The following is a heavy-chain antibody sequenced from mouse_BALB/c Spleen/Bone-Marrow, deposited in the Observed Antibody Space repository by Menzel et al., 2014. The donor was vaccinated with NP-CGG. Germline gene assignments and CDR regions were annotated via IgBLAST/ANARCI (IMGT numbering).Heavy chain of an antibody. D-gene: IGHD2-3*01. J-gene: IGHJ4*01. Sequence: VKLQESGPGLVAPSQNLSITCTVSGFSLSRYNIHWIRQPPGKGLEWLGMIWDGGGTDHNSALKSRLRISKDNSKSQIFLKINSLQIDDTAMYYCARKDGGYYVMDYWGQGTSVTVSS. CDR1: GFSLSRYN. V-gene: IGHV2-6-4*01. CDR2: IWDGGGT. CDR3: ARKDGGYYVMDY.